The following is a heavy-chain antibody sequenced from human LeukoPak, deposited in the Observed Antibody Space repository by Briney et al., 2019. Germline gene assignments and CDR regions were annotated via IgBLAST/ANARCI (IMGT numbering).Heavy chain of an antibody. CDR3: ARAGDGWFDP. V-gene: IGHV1-69*13. CDR2: IIPIFGTA. CDR1: GGTFSSYA. D-gene: IGHD3-16*01. J-gene: IGHJ5*02. Sequence: SVTVSCKASGGTFSSYAISRVRQAPGQGLEWMGGIIPIFGTANYAQKFQGRVTITADESTSTAYMELSSLRSEDTAVYYCARAGDGWFDPWGQGTLVTVSS.